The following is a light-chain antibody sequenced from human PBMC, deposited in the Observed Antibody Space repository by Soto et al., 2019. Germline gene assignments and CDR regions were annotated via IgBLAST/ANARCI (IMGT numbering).Light chain of an antibody. CDR3: QQSYAIPGT. J-gene: IGKJ1*01. Sequence: DIQMTQSPSSLSASVGERVTITCRASQTINKYLNWYQHKPGKPPKLLVFAASSLQTGVPTRFSGSGAGTYLTLTISNLQYEDFATYYCQQSYAIPGTFGRGTKVEIK. V-gene: IGKV1-39*01. CDR1: QTINKY. CDR2: AAS.